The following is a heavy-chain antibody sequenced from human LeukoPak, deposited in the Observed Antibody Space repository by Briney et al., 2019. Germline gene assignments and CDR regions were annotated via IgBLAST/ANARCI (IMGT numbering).Heavy chain of an antibody. CDR3: ARWYYDSSGKNWFDP. Sequence: SETLSLTCTVSGYSISSGYYWGWIRQPPGKGLEWIGSIYHSGSTYYNPSLKSRVTISVDTSKNQFSLKLSSVTAADTAVYYCARWYYDSSGKNWFDPWGQGTLVTVSS. J-gene: IGHJ5*02. D-gene: IGHD3-22*01. V-gene: IGHV4-38-2*02. CDR1: GYSISSGYY. CDR2: IYHSGST.